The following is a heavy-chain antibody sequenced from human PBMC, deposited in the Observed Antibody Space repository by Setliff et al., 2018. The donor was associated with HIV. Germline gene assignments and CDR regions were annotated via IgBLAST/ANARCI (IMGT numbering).Heavy chain of an antibody. D-gene: IGHD2-21*02. J-gene: IGHJ6*02. CDR1: GYSISSGYY. CDR2: IYHSGST. V-gene: IGHV4-38-2*02. CDR3: ARAMRGVVVTNMYYYYVMDV. Sequence: SETLSLTCTVSGYSISSGYYWGWLRQPTGKGLEWIGSIYHSGSTYYNPSLKSRVTISVYTSKNQFSLKLSSVTAADTAVYYCARAMRGVVVTNMYYYYVMDVWGQGTTVTVSS.